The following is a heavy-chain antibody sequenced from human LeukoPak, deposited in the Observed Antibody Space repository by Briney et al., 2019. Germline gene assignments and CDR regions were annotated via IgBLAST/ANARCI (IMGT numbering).Heavy chain of an antibody. J-gene: IGHJ4*02. V-gene: IGHV4-39*07. Sequence: SETLSLTCSVSGGSISSSNYYWDWIRQPPGKGLEWIGFIYYSGSTYYNPSLKSRVTISVDTSKNQFSLKLSSVTAADTAMYYCARYDVWGTYRAFDYWGQGTLVTVSS. D-gene: IGHD3-16*02. CDR3: ARYDVWGTYRAFDY. CDR1: GGSISSSNYY. CDR2: IYYSGST.